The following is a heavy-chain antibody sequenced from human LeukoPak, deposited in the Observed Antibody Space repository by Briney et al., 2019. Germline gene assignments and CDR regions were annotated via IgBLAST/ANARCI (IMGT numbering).Heavy chain of an antibody. CDR1: GGSFSGYY. CDR3: ARGGSSSPSL. D-gene: IGHD6-13*01. J-gene: IGHJ2*01. CDR2: INHTGST. Sequence: PSETLSLTCAVYGGSFSGYYWSWLRQPPGKGLEWIGEINHTGSTNYNPSLKSRVTMSVDTSKNQFFLKLRSVTVADTAVYYCARGGSSSPSLWGRGTPVTVSS. V-gene: IGHV4-34*01.